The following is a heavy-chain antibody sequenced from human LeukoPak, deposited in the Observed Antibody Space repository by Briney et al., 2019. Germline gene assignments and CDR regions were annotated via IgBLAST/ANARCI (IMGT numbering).Heavy chain of an antibody. D-gene: IGHD5-18*01. V-gene: IGHV1-2*02. CDR1: GYTFTGYY. CDR3: ARRRGDTAMVKGTRGYYYYYMDV. Sequence: ASVKVSCKASGYTFTGYYMHWVRPAPGQGLEWMGWINPNSGGTNYAQKFQGRVTMTRDTSISTAYMELSRLRSDDTAVYYCARRRGDTAMVKGTRGYYYYYMDVWGKGTTVTVSS. J-gene: IGHJ6*03. CDR2: INPNSGGT.